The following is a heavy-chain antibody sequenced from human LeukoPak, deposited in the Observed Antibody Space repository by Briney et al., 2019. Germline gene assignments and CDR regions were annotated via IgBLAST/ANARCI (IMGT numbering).Heavy chain of an antibody. CDR2: IIPIFGTA. D-gene: IGHD1-1*01. J-gene: IGHJ4*02. CDR1: GGTFSSYA. Sequence: ASVKVSCKASGGTFSSYAISWVRQAPGQGLEWMGGIIPIFGTANYAQKFQGRVTITTDESTSTAYMELSSLGSEDTAVYYCVRGRGWNDVVDYWGQGTLVTASS. CDR3: VRGRGWNDVVDY. V-gene: IGHV1-69*05.